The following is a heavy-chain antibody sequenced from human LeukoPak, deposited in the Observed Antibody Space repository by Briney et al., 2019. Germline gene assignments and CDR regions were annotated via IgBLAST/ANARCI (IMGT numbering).Heavy chain of an antibody. J-gene: IGHJ3*02. CDR2: IYYSGST. Sequence: SETLSLTCTVSGGSISGYYWSWIRQPPGKGLEWIGYIYYSGSTNYNPSLKSRVTISVDTSKNQFSLKLSSVTAADAAVYYCARVKTATDAFDIWGQGTMVTVSS. D-gene: IGHD5-18*01. V-gene: IGHV4-59*12. CDR1: GGSISGYY. CDR3: ARVKTATDAFDI.